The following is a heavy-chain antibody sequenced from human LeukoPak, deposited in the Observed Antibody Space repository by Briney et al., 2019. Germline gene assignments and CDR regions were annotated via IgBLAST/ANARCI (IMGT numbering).Heavy chain of an antibody. D-gene: IGHD2-2*03. Sequence: GGSLRLSCAASGFTFSSSNMHWVRQAPGKGLEWVSFISGTSTAIIYADSVKGRFTISRDDSKNTIYLQMNSLRDEDTAVYYCARDWIDRSLDYWGQGTLVTVSS. CDR3: ARDWIDRSLDY. J-gene: IGHJ4*02. CDR2: ISGTSTAI. V-gene: IGHV3-48*02. CDR1: GFTFSSSN.